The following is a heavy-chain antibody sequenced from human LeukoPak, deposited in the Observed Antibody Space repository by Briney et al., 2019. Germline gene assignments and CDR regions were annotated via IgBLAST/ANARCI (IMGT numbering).Heavy chain of an antibody. V-gene: IGHV4-39*01. CDR1: GGSISSSNSY. CDR2: IYYRGST. D-gene: IGHD3-22*01. J-gene: IGHJ4*02. CDR3: ARQWDYSDSSGRALNYFDF. Sequence: KASETLSLTCTVSGGSISSSNSYWGWIRQPPGKGLEWFGSIYYRGSTYYNPSLKSRVTISADASKMQFSLKLSSVTAADTAVYYCARQWDYSDSSGRALNYFDFWGQGTLVTVAS.